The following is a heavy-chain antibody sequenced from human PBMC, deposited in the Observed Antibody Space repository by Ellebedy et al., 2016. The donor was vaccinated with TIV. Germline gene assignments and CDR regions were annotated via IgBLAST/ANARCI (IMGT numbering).Heavy chain of an antibody. D-gene: IGHD3-3*01. J-gene: IGHJ3*02. V-gene: IGHV3-23*01. CDR3: AKDADPDLYYTKYPMGTAFDI. Sequence: GGSLRLSXAASGLPFSNYVMGWVRQAPGRGLEWVSVISPSGDATTYADSVQGRFTFYRDDSKNTLYLEAGSLRAEDTAMYYCAKDADPDLYYTKYPMGTAFDIWGQGTMVTVSS. CDR2: ISPSGDAT. CDR1: GLPFSNYV.